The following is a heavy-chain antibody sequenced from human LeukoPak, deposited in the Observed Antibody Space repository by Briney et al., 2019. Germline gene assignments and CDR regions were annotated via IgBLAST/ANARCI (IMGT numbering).Heavy chain of an antibody. J-gene: IGHJ4*02. CDR2: ISSGSSAI. CDR1: GFTFTTYS. D-gene: IGHD4-17*01. CDR3: ARGHTAVTRHFDF. Sequence: PGGSLRLSCEASGFTFTTYSMIWVRQAPGKGLEWVSIISSGSSAIFSADALKGRFTISRDDAKNLLYLDMNSLRAEDTAVYYCARGHTAVTRHFDFWGQGTLVTVSS. V-gene: IGHV3-21*01.